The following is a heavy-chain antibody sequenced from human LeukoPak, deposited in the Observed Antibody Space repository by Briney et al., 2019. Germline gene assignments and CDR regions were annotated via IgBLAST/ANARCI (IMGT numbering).Heavy chain of an antibody. CDR3: ANSAEEYDPRERGGY. CDR2: ISGSGGST. CDR1: GFTFSRHW. J-gene: IGHJ4*02. Sequence: PGGSLRLSCAASGFTFSRHWMSWVRQAPGKGLEWVSAISGSGGSTYYADSVKGRFTISRDNSKNTLYLQMNSLRAEDTAVYYCANSAEEYDPRERGGYWGQGTLVTVSS. V-gene: IGHV3-23*01. D-gene: IGHD1-1*01.